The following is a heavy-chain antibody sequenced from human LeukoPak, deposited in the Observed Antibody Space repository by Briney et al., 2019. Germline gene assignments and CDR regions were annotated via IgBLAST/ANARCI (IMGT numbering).Heavy chain of an antibody. D-gene: IGHD3-22*01. J-gene: IGHJ5*02. CDR3: AREPGFDSSGYLNWFDP. CDR1: GGSISSYY. CDR2: ISYSGST. V-gene: IGHV4-59*01. Sequence: SETLSVTCTASGGSISSYYWSWVRQPPGKGLEWVACISYSGSTKYNPSLKSRVTISVDTSKNQLSLKLSSVTAADTAVYYCAREPGFDSSGYLNWFDPWGQGTLVTVSS.